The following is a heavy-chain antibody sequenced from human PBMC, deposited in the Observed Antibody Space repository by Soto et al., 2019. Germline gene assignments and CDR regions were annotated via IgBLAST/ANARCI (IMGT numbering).Heavy chain of an antibody. D-gene: IGHD6-19*01. J-gene: IGHJ4*02. Sequence: QVQLQESGPGLVKPSETLSLICNVSGDSISSYYWHWIRQSPGKGLEWLGYRQYRGITRYNPSLQNRVTISVDTAKNQFSLMLTSVTAADTAVYFCARGSGDYCVLNNWGRGTLVTVSS. CDR3: ARGSGDYCVLNN. CDR1: GDSISSYY. V-gene: IGHV4-59*01. CDR2: RQYRGIT.